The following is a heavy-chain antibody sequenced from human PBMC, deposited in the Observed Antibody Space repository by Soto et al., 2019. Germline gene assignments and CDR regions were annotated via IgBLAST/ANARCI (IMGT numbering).Heavy chain of an antibody. V-gene: IGHV1-18*01. CDR2: ISADKGNT. CDR3: ARETRFDAFDI. Sequence: GASVKVSCKASGYIFTTYGIGWVRQAPGQGLEWMGWISADKGNTDYAQKFQDRVTMTTDISTNTAYMELRSLRSDDTAVYYCARETRFDAFDIWGQGTMVTVSS. CDR1: GYIFTTYG. J-gene: IGHJ3*02.